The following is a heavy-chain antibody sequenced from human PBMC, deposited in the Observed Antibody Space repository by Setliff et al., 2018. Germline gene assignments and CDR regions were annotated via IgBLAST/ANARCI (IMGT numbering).Heavy chain of an antibody. Sequence: ASVKVSCKASGYTFTSYDINWVRQATGQGLEWMGWMNPNSGNTGYAQKFQGRVTMTKDTSTSTVYMELRSLTSDDTAMYYCAGGIAAANWFDPWGQGTLVTVS. D-gene: IGHD6-13*01. J-gene: IGHJ5*02. CDR1: GYTFTSYD. V-gene: IGHV1-8*02. CDR3: AGGIAAANWFDP. CDR2: MNPNSGNT.